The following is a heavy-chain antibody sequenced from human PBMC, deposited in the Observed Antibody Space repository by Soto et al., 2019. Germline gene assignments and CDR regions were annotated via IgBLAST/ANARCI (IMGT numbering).Heavy chain of an antibody. CDR3: ARDSPGAAPY. CDR2: INYRGTT. J-gene: IGHJ4*02. V-gene: IGHV4-31*03. D-gene: IGHD6-13*01. Sequence: QVQLQESGPGLVKPSQTLSLICTVSGGPVINGDSYLNWIRQHPEKGLELMGYINYRGTTNYNAALKSRILISVDTSKNEFSLRLTSVTAADTAVYFCARDSPGAAPYWGQGILVTVSS. CDR1: GGPVINGDSY.